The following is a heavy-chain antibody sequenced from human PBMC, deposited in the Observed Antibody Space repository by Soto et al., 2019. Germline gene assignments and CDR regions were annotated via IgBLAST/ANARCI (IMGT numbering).Heavy chain of an antibody. Sequence: PSQTLSLTCAISVDSVSSNSAAWNWIRQSPSRGLEWLGRTYYRSKWYNDYAVSVKSRITINPDTSKNQFSLQLNSVTPEDTAVYYCARVQYSSSWYFSYGMDVWGQGTTVTVSS. D-gene: IGHD6-13*01. CDR3: ARVQYSSSWYFSYGMDV. CDR2: TYYRSKWYN. V-gene: IGHV6-1*01. CDR1: VDSVSSNSAA. J-gene: IGHJ6*02.